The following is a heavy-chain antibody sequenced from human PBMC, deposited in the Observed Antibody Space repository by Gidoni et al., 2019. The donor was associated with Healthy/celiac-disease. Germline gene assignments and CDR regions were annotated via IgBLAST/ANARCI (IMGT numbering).Heavy chain of an antibody. CDR2: ISSSSGYI. Sequence: EVQLVESGGGLVKPGGSLRLSCAASGFTFSSYSMNWVRKAPGKGLEWVSSISSSSGYIYYADSVKGRFTISRDNAKNSLYLQMNSLRAEDTAVYYCARAYVSAAAPLYYWGQGTLVTVSS. CDR1: GFTFSSYS. CDR3: ARAYVSAAAPLYY. J-gene: IGHJ4*02. D-gene: IGHD6-13*01. V-gene: IGHV3-21*01.